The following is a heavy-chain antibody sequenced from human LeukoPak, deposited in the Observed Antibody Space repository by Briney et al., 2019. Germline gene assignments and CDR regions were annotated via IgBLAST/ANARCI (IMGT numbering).Heavy chain of an antibody. CDR1: GDSISSSLYY. D-gene: IGHD2/OR15-2a*01. V-gene: IGHV4-39*06. CDR3: ARDYCSSTTCRSYYMDV. Sequence: PSETLSLTCTVSGDSISSSLYYWAWIRQPPGKGLEWMGSVFYSGSTYYNPSLKSRDTISVDTSKIQFQFSLRLSSVTAADTAMYYCARDYCSSTTCRSYYMDVWGKGTTVTVSS. J-gene: IGHJ6*03. CDR2: VFYSGST.